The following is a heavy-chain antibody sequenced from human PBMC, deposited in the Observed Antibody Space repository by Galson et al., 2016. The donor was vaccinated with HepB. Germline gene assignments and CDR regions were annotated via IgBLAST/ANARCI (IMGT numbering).Heavy chain of an antibody. Sequence: RLSCAASGFTFNTYAMHWVRQAPGKGLEWAALISYDGTDKYYADSVKGGFTISRDNSDNTMYVQMNSLRADDTAVYYCVRDKSSWNLGKFYYYGLDVWGHGTRVTVSS. CDR3: VRDKSSWNLGKFYYYGLDV. CDR2: ISYDGTDK. V-gene: IGHV3-30*04. D-gene: IGHD2-15*01. CDR1: GFTFNTYA. J-gene: IGHJ6*02.